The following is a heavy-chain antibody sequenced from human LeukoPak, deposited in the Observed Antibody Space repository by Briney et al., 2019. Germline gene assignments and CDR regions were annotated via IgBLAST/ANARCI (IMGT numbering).Heavy chain of an antibody. J-gene: IGHJ4*02. D-gene: IGHD6-13*01. Sequence: ASVKVSCKASGYTFTSYYMHWGRQAPGQGLEWMGIINPSGGSTSYAQKFQGRVTMTRDTSTSTVYMELSSLRSEDTAVYYCARGSPAGYSSSWYAPSFDYWGQGTLVTVSS. V-gene: IGHV1-46*01. CDR3: ARGSPAGYSSSWYAPSFDY. CDR1: GYTFTSYY. CDR2: INPSGGST.